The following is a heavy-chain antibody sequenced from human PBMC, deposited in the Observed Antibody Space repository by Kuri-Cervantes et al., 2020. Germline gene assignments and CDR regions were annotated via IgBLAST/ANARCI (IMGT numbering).Heavy chain of an antibody. CDR2: ISSSSSYI. D-gene: IGHD6-19*01. V-gene: IGHV3-21*01. J-gene: IGHJ4*02. CDR1: GFTFSSYW. Sequence: GGSLRLSCAASGFTFSSYWMNWVRQAPGKGLEWVSSISSSSSYIYYADSVKGRFTISRDNAKNSLYLQMNSLRAEDTAVYYCARADYGYSSGCIDYWGQGTLVTVSS. CDR3: ARADYGYSSGCIDY.